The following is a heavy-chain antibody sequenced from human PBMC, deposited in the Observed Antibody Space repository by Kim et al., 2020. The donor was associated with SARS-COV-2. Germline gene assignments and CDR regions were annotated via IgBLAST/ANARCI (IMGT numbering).Heavy chain of an antibody. CDR2: IHYSGNH. V-gene: IGHV4-61*01. J-gene: IGHJ4*02. CDR1: GSPVSSGNYY. D-gene: IGHD3-22*01. CDR3: ARGPFYDSSGYYYYFDY. Sequence: SETLSLTCIVSGSPVSSGNYYWSWIRQPTGKGLEWIAYIHYSGNHNYNPSLKSRVTISVDTSKNQFSLRLNSLTAADTAVYYCARGPFYDSSGYYYYFDYWGQGTLVTVSS.